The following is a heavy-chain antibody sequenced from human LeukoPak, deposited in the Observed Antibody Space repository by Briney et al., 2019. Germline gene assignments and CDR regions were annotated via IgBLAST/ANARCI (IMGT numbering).Heavy chain of an antibody. CDR2: ISWNSGSI. CDR3: AKSPHTAGGSWDYFDY. V-gene: IGHV3-9*01. J-gene: IGHJ4*02. D-gene: IGHD6-13*01. CDR1: GFTFSSYA. Sequence: AGGSLRLSCAASGFTFSSYAMHWVRQAPGKGLEWVSGISWNSGSIGYADSVKGRFTISRDDAKNSLYLQMNGLRAEDTALYYCAKSPHTAGGSWDYFDYWGQGTLVTVSS.